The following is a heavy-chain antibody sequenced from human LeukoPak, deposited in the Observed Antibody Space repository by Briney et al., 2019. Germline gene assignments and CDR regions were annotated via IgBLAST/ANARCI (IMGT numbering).Heavy chain of an antibody. V-gene: IGHV3-48*04. D-gene: IGHD3-10*01. CDR1: GFTFSSYS. Sequence: GGSLRLSCAASGFTFSSYSMNWVRQAPGKGLEWVSYISTGSSAIYYADSVKGRFTISRDNAKNSLYLQMNSLRAEDTAVYYCARAPLYYAFDIWGQGTMVTVSS. J-gene: IGHJ3*02. CDR3: ARAPLYYAFDI. CDR2: ISTGSSAI.